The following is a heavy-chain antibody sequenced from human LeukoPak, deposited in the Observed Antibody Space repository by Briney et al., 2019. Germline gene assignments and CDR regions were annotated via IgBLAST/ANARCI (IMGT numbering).Heavy chain of an antibody. J-gene: IGHJ4*02. D-gene: IGHD3-16*02. CDR2: IYYSGST. Sequence: QTSETLSLTCTVSGGSISSYYWSWIRQPPGKGLEWIGYIYYSGSTNYNPSLKRRVTISVDTSKNQFSLKLSSVTAADTAVYYCAREVDYDYVWGSYRLFDYWGQGTLVTVSS. CDR1: GGSISSYY. V-gene: IGHV4-59*01. CDR3: AREVDYDYVWGSYRLFDY.